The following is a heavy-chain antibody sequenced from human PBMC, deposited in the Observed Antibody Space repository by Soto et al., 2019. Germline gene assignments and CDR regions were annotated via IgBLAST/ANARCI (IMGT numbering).Heavy chain of an antibody. CDR3: ARAPITMILGY. J-gene: IGHJ4*02. CDR2: ISAYNGNT. V-gene: IGHV1-18*01. CDR1: GYTFSSYG. D-gene: IGHD3-22*01. Sequence: AASVKVSCKASGYTFSSYGISWVRQAPGQGLEWMGWISAYNGNTNYAQKLQGRVTMTTDTSTSTAYMELRSLRSDDTAVYYCARAPITMILGYWGQGTLVTVSS.